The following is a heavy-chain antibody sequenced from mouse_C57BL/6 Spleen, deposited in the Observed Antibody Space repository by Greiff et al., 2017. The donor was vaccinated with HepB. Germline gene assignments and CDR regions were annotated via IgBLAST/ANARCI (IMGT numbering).Heavy chain of an antibody. D-gene: IGHD3-1*01. CDR1: GFTFSDYG. CDR3: ARWGLYAMDY. J-gene: IGHJ4*01. Sequence: DVKLVESGGGLVKPGGSLKLSCAASGFTFSDYGMHWVRQAPEKGLEWVAYISSGSSTIYYADTVKGRFTISRDNAKNTLFLQMTSLRSEDTAMYYCARWGLYAMDYWGQGTSVTVSS. CDR2: ISSGSSTI. V-gene: IGHV5-17*01.